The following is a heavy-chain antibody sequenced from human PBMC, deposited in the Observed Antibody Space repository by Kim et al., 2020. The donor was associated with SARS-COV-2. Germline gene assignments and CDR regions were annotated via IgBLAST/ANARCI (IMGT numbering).Heavy chain of an antibody. Sequence: GESLKLSCKGSGYSFTSYWIGWVRQMPGKGLEWMGIIYPGDSDTRYSPSFQGQVTISADKSISTAYLQWSSLKASDTAMYYCAKYSGFGELLDAVGDAFDIWGQGTMVTVSS. J-gene: IGHJ3*02. V-gene: IGHV5-51*01. CDR3: AKYSGFGELLDAVGDAFDI. CDR2: IYPGDSDT. D-gene: IGHD3-10*01. CDR1: GYSFTSYW.